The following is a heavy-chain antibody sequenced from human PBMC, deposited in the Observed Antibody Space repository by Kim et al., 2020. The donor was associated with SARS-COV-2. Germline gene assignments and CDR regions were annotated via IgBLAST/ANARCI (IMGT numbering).Heavy chain of an antibody. J-gene: IGHJ5*02. V-gene: IGHV4-34*01. CDR3: ARELSWSGGSESHCCDL. D-gene: IGHD3-10*01. Sequence: KSRVTISVDTSKNQFSLKLTSVTAADTAVYYCARELSWSGGSESHCCDLWGQGTLVTVSS.